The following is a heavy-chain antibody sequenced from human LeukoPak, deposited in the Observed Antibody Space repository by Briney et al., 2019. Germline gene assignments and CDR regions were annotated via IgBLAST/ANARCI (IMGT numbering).Heavy chain of an antibody. D-gene: IGHD2-2*01. CDR3: ARRRRYCSSTSCYLYYYYMDV. CDR2: IYYSGST. V-gene: IGHV4-59*08. CDR1: GGSISSYY. Sequence: PSETLSLTCTVSGGSISSYYWSWIRQPPGKGLEWIGYIYYSGSTNYNPSLKSRVTISVDTSKNQFSLKLSSVTAADTAVYYCARRRRYCSSTSCYLYYYYMDVWGKGTTVTVSS. J-gene: IGHJ6*03.